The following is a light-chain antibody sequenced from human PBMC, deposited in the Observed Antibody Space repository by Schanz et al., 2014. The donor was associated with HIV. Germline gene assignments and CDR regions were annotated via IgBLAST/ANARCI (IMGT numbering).Light chain of an antibody. V-gene: IGLV2-14*03. J-gene: IGLJ2*01. CDR1: SNDVGGYNY. CDR2: DVS. CDR3: SSYTSSSTVV. Sequence: QSALTQPASVSGSPGQSITISCTGTSNDVGGYNYVSWYQQHSDKAPKLMIYDVSNRPSGVSNRFSGSKSGNTASLTISGLQAEDEADYYCSSYTSSSTVVFGGGTKLTVL.